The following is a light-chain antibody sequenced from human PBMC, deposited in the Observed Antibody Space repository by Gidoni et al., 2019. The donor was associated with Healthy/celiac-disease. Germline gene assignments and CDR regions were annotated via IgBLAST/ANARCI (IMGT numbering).Light chain of an antibody. Sequence: DIQMTQSPSSLSASVGDRVTITCRASQSISSYLNWYQQKPGKAPKLLNYAASSLQSGVPSRFSGSGSGTDFTLTISILQPEDFATYYCQQSYSTPPTFGQGTKVEIK. CDR2: AAS. V-gene: IGKV1-39*01. J-gene: IGKJ1*01. CDR3: QQSYSTPPT. CDR1: QSISSY.